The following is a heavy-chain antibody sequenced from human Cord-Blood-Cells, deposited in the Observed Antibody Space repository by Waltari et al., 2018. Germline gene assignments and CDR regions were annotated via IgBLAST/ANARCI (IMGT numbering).Heavy chain of an antibody. D-gene: IGHD7-27*01. CDR3: AKTDWGYFDY. V-gene: IGHV3-23*01. CDR2: ISGSGGST. CDR1: GFTFSSSA. J-gene: IGHJ4*02. Sequence: EVQLLESGGGLVQPGGYLRLSCAASGFTFSSSAMRWVRQAPGKGLEWVSAISGSGGSTYYADSVKGRFTISRDNSKNTLYLQMNSLRAEDTAVYYCAKTDWGYFDYWGQGTLVTVSS.